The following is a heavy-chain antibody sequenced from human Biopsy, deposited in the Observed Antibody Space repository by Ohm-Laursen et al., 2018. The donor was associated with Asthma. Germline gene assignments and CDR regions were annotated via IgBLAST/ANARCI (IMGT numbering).Heavy chain of an antibody. V-gene: IGHV3-53*01. CDR1: GFAVSRDY. CDR2: IYSGGTS. Sequence: SLRLSCAASGFAVSRDYMFWVRQAPGKGLEWVSVIYSGGTSHTADSVRGRFTIPRDYSKNTLYLQMHSLRAEDTAVYYCARGDSSNWSHYYFDYWGQGTPVTVSS. J-gene: IGHJ4*02. CDR3: ARGDSSNWSHYYFDY. D-gene: IGHD3-22*01.